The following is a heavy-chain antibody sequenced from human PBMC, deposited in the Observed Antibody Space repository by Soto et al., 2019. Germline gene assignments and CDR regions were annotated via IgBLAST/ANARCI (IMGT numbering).Heavy chain of an antibody. Sequence: SETLSLTCTVSGGSMNDYYWSWIRQPAGKGLEWIGRIFTSGNTNYNPSLRSRLTMSVDTSTNQVSLRLTSATAADTAVYYCASGRLVSRYYGLDVWGQGTTVTVSS. CDR2: IFTSGNT. CDR3: ASGRLVSRYYGLDV. J-gene: IGHJ6*02. D-gene: IGHD6-6*01. V-gene: IGHV4-4*07. CDR1: GGSMNDYY.